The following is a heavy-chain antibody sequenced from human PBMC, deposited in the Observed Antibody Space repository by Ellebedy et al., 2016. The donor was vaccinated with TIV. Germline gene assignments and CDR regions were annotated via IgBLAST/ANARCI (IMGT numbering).Heavy chain of an antibody. J-gene: IGHJ3*02. CDR3: ARDLVTLVRGVVTHDAFDI. V-gene: IGHV4-39*07. CDR2: IYSSGTT. CDR1: GGSISSSSYY. Sequence: MPSETLSLTCTVSGGSISSSSYYWGWIRQPPGKGLESIGSIYSSGTTYYNPSLKSRVTISVDTSKNQFSLRLSSVTAADTAVYYCARDLVTLVRGVVTHDAFDIWGQGAMVIVSS. D-gene: IGHD3-10*01.